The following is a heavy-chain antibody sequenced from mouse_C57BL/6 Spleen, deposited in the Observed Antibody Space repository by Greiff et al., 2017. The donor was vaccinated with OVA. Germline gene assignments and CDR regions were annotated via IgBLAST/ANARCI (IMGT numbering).Heavy chain of an antibody. CDR2: IYPRSGNT. V-gene: IGHV1-81*01. Sequence: QVQLQQSGAELARPGASVKLSCKASGYTFTSYGISWVTQRTGQGLEWIGEIYPRSGNTYYNEKFKGKATLAADKSSSTAYMEIRSLTSEDSAVYFCARGGTTVVATRWGQGTTLTVSS. D-gene: IGHD1-1*01. J-gene: IGHJ2*01. CDR3: ARGGTTVVATR. CDR1: GYTFTSYG.